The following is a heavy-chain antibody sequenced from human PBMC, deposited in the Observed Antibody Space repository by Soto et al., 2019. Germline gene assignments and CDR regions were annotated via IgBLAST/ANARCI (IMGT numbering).Heavy chain of an antibody. V-gene: IGHV1-2*02. Sequence: ASVKVSCKASGYTFTGYYMHWVRQAPGQGLEWMGWINPNSGGTNYAQKFQGRVTMTRDTSISTAYMELSRLRSDDTAVYYCARGNVGGITMVRGVIIPPRWFDPWGQGTLVTVSS. J-gene: IGHJ5*02. CDR3: ARGNVGGITMVRGVIIPPRWFDP. D-gene: IGHD3-10*01. CDR1: GYTFTGYY. CDR2: INPNSGGT.